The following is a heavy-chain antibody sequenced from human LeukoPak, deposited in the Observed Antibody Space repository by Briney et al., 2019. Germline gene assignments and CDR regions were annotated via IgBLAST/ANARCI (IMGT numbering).Heavy chain of an antibody. CDR1: GYTFSNYY. Sequence: GASVKVSCKAFGYTFSNYYMHWVRQAPGQGLEWMGLINPSGGSTSYAQKFQGRVTMTRDTSTTTFYMDLSSLRSEDTAVYYCARGSSGSYYNYFDYWGQGTLVTVSS. J-gene: IGHJ4*02. V-gene: IGHV1-46*01. CDR3: ARGSSGSYYNYFDY. D-gene: IGHD1-26*01. CDR2: INPSGGST.